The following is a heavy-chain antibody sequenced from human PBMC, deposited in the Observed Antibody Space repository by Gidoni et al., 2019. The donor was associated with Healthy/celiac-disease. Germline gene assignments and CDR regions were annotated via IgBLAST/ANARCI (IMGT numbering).Heavy chain of an antibody. CDR1: GFTFSSYA. J-gene: IGHJ4*02. CDR2: ISGSGGST. D-gene: IGHD2-8*01. Sequence: EVQLLESGGGLVQPGGSLRLSCAASGFTFSSYAMSWVRQAPGKGLEWVSAISGSGGSTYYADSVKGRFTISRDNSKNTLYLQMNSLRAEDTAVYYCAKGANIVLMVYAQVYYFDYWGQGTLVTVSS. V-gene: IGHV3-23*01. CDR3: AKGANIVLMVYAQVYYFDY.